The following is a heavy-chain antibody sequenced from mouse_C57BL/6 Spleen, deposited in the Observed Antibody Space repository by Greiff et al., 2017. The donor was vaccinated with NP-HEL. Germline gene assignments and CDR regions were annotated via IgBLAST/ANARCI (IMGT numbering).Heavy chain of an antibody. V-gene: IGHV1-69*01. J-gene: IGHJ1*03. Sequence: QVQLQQPGAELVMPGASVKLSCTASGYTFTSYWMHWVKQRPGQGLEWIGEIDPSDSYTNYNQKFKGKSTLTVDKSSSTAYMQRSSLTSEDSAVYYCARPPNYYGSSYGYFDVWGTGTTVTVSS. CDR3: ARPPNYYGSSYGYFDV. D-gene: IGHD1-1*01. CDR2: IDPSDSYT. CDR1: GYTFTSYW.